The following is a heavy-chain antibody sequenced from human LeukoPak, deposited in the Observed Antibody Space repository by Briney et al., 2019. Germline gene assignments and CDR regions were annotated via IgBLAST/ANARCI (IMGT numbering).Heavy chain of an antibody. V-gene: IGHV3-66*01. Sequence: GGSLRLSCAASGFTVSSNYMNWVRQAPGEGLEWLSVIYSGGSTYYADSVKGRFTILRDNSKNTVYLQMNSLRPEDTAVYYCARWHYYDSSGYYLDYWGQGTLLTVSS. CDR1: GFTVSSNY. D-gene: IGHD3-22*01. CDR2: IYSGGST. J-gene: IGHJ4*02. CDR3: ARWHYYDSSGYYLDY.